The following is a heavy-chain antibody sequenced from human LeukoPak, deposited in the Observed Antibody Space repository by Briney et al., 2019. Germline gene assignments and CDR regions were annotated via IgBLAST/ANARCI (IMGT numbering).Heavy chain of an antibody. D-gene: IGHD3-3*01. Sequence: SVKVSCKASGGTFSSYGISWVRQAPGQGLEWMGGIIPIFGTANYAQKFQGRVTITADESTSTAYMELSSLRSEDTAVYYCASRAYDFWSGYSAEYFQHWGQGTLVTVSS. CDR2: IIPIFGTA. V-gene: IGHV1-69*13. CDR3: ASRAYDFWSGYSAEYFQH. J-gene: IGHJ1*01. CDR1: GGTFSSYG.